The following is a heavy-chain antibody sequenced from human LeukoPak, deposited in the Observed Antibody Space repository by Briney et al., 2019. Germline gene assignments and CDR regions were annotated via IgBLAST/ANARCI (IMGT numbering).Heavy chain of an antibody. CDR2: ISSSGSTI. Sequence: GRSLRLSCAASGLTFSSYEMNWVRPAPGKGLEWVSSISSSGSTIYYADSGKGRFTISRDNAKNSPYLQMISLRAEDTAVYYCARENDILTGYPFDYWGQGTLVTVSS. J-gene: IGHJ4*02. V-gene: IGHV3-48*03. CDR1: GLTFSSYE. CDR3: ARENDILTGYPFDY. D-gene: IGHD3-9*01.